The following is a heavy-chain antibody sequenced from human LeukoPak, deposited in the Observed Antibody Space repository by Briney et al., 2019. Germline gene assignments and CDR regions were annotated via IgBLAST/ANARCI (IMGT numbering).Heavy chain of an antibody. V-gene: IGHV4-34*01. D-gene: IGHD2-21*02. J-gene: IGHJ3*02. CDR1: GGSFSGYY. CDR2: INHSGST. CDR3: ARDGTFPCGGDCFDAFDI. Sequence: SETLSLTCAVYGGSFSGYYWSWIRQPPGKGLEWIGEINHSGSTNYNPSLKSRVTISVDTSKNQFSLKLSSVTAADTAVYYCARDGTFPCGGDCFDAFDIWGQGTMVTVSS.